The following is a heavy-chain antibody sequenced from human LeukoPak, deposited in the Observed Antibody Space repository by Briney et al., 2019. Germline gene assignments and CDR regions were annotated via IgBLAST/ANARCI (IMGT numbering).Heavy chain of an antibody. CDR1: GFTFDDYT. J-gene: IGHJ6*03. D-gene: IGHD3-10*01. CDR3: AKSRGAGDYYYYMDV. V-gene: IGHV3-43*01. Sequence: PGGSLRLSCAASGFTFDDYTMHWVRQAPGKGLEWVSLISWDGGSTYYADSVKGRFTISRDNSKNSLYLQMNSLRTEDTALYYCAKSRGAGDYYYYMDVWGKGTTVTVSS. CDR2: ISWDGGST.